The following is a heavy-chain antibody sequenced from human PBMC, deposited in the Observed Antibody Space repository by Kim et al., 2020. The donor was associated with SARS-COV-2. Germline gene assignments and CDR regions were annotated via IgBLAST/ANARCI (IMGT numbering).Heavy chain of an antibody. CDR1: GFTFSTYA. CDR2: FSGSGGST. J-gene: IGHJ4*02. D-gene: IGHD1-26*01. Sequence: GGSLRLSCAASGFTFSTYAMSWVRQAPGKGLEWVSSFSGSGGSTYYADSVTGRFTISRDNSKNTLYLQMNSLRAEDTAIYYCAKSSVGVTPLNVFMYYYDFWGQGTLVTASS. V-gene: IGHV3-23*01. CDR3: AKSSVGVTPLNVFMYYYDF.